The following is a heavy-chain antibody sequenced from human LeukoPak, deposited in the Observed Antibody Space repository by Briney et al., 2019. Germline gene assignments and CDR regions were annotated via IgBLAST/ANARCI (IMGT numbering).Heavy chain of an antibody. D-gene: IGHD6-13*01. CDR1: GYTFTGYY. CDR3: ARGAHQQQLALFDY. Sequence: ASVKVSCKASGYTFTGYYMHWVRQAAGQGLEWMGWINPNSGGTNYAQKFQGRVTMTRDTSISTAYMELSRLRSDDTAVYYCARGAHQQQLALFDYWGQGTLVTVSS. J-gene: IGHJ4*02. V-gene: IGHV1-2*02. CDR2: INPNSGGT.